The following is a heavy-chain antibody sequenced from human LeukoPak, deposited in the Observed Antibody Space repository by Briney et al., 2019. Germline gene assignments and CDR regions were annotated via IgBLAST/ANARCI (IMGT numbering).Heavy chain of an antibody. V-gene: IGHV3-66*04. CDR3: ASHDSRGYYFEN. D-gene: IGHD3-22*01. Sequence: PGGSLRLSCAASGITVSGNYMSWVRQAPGKGLEWVSVVYSGGSPYYADSVKDRFTISRDDSKNMLYLQMNSLRAEDTALYYCASHDSRGYYFENWGQGTLVTVSS. J-gene: IGHJ4*02. CDR1: GITVSGNY. CDR2: VYSGGSP.